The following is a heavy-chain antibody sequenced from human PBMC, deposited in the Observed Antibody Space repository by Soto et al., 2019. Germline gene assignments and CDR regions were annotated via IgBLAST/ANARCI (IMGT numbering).Heavy chain of an antibody. J-gene: IGHJ5*02. Sequence: SETLSLTCAVYGGSFSGYYWSWIRQPPGKGLEWIGEINHSGSTNYNPSLKSRVTISVDTSKNQFSLKLSSVTAADTAVYYCARGGPVRFLEWLPTPGPLDPWGQGTLVTVPS. D-gene: IGHD3-3*01. CDR1: GGSFSGYY. CDR2: INHSGST. CDR3: ARGGPVRFLEWLPTPGPLDP. V-gene: IGHV4-34*01.